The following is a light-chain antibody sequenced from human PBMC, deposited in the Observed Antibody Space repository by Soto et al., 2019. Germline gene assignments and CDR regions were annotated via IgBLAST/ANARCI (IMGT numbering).Light chain of an antibody. Sequence: QSVLTQPPSVSAAPGQKVTISRSGSSSNIENNYVSWYQQLPGTAPKLLIYEDTTRPSGIPDRFSGSKSGTSATLGITGLQTGDEADYYCATWDSSLSAGVFGTGTKVTVL. CDR1: SSNIENNY. CDR3: ATWDSSLSAGV. CDR2: EDT. J-gene: IGLJ1*01. V-gene: IGLV1-51*02.